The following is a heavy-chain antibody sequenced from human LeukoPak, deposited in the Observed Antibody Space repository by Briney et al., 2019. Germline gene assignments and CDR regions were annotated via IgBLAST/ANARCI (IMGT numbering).Heavy chain of an antibody. V-gene: IGHV1-46*01. CDR3: AREESGGYFDY. CDR1: GYTFTIYY. Sequence: GASVTVSCKASGYTFTIYYMHWVRQAPGQGLEWMGIINPSGGSTNYAQKFQGRVTMTRDTSTTTVYMELSSLRSEDTAVYYCAREESGGYFDYWGQGTLVTVSS. J-gene: IGHJ4*02. CDR2: INPSGGST. D-gene: IGHD2-8*02.